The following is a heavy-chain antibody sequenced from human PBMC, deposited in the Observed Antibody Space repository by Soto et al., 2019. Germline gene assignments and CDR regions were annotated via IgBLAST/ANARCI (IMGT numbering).Heavy chain of an antibody. J-gene: IGHJ4*02. CDR3: SREVAGTYGSDS. D-gene: IGHD6-19*01. V-gene: IGHV6-1*01. Sequence: PSQTLSLTCVISGDSVSSHTAAWNWIRQSPSRGLEWLGRTYYRSKWYNDYEVSVKSRITINPDTSKNQVSLQLNSVTPEDTAVNYCSREVAGTYGSDSWGQGTLVTVSS. CDR1: GDSVSSHTAA. CDR2: TYYRSKWYN.